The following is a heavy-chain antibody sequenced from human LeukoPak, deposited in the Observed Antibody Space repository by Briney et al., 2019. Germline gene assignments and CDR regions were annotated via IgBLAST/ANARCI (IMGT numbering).Heavy chain of an antibody. V-gene: IGHV3-33*06. CDR1: GFTFSSYG. Sequence: PGRSLRLSCAASGFTFSSYGMHWVRQAPGKGLEWVAVIWYDGSNKYYADSVKGRFTISRDNSKNTLYLQMNSLRAEDTAGYYCAKGGDIVVVVAATRFDYWGQGTLVTVSS. CDR3: AKGGDIVVVVAATRFDY. CDR2: IWYDGSNK. D-gene: IGHD2-15*01. J-gene: IGHJ4*02.